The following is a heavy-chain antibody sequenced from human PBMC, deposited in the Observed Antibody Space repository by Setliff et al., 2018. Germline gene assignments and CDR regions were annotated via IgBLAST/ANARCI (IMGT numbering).Heavy chain of an antibody. CDR1: GGTFSNSA. J-gene: IGHJ5*02. Sequence: SVKVSCKASGGTFSNSALSWVRQAPGQGLEWVGRIIPVFATLNYAEKFHGRVTITADESTSTAYLELSGLTSEDTAVYYCVRDTHINYNNPQVGWFDPWGQGTQVTVSS. CDR2: IIPVFATL. V-gene: IGHV1-69*13. CDR3: VRDTHINYNNPQVGWFDP. D-gene: IGHD4-4*01.